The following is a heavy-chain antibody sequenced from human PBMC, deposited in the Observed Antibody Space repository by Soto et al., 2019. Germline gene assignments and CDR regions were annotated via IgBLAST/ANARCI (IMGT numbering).Heavy chain of an antibody. CDR3: AILPSEIYEYDF. V-gene: IGHV1-18*01. CDR1: GYTFTYYG. Sequence: ASVKVSCKASGYTFTYYGILWLRQAPGQGLEWMGWISIYYGNTDYSQKLQGRVTMTRDISTSTAYMELTSLRSDDTAVYYCAILPSEIYEYDFWGQGTPVTVSS. D-gene: IGHD5-12*01. J-gene: IGHJ4*02. CDR2: ISIYYGNT.